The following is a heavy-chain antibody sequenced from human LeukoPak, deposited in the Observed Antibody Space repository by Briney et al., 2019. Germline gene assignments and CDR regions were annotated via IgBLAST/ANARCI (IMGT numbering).Heavy chain of an antibody. CDR3: ARETRCSSTSCYRAEYFQH. V-gene: IGHV4-30-4*08. J-gene: IGHJ1*01. CDR1: GGSIGSGDYY. Sequence: SETLSLTCTVSGGSIGSGDYYWRWLRQPPGTGLEWLGYIYYSGSTYYNPSLKSRVTISVDTSKNQFSLKLSSVTAADTAVYYCARETRCSSTSCYRAEYFQHWGQGTLVTVSS. D-gene: IGHD2-2*01. CDR2: IYYSGST.